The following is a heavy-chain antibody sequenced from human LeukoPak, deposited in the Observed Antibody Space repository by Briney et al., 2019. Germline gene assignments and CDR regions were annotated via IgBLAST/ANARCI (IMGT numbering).Heavy chain of an antibody. CDR3: ASAEYYDFWSGPRDY. V-gene: IGHV3-21*01. J-gene: IGHJ4*02. CDR2: ISSSSSYI. Sequence: GGSLRLSCAASGFTFSSYSMNWVRQAPGKGLEWVSSISSSSSYIYYADSVKGRFTISRDNAKNSLYLQMNSLRAEDTAVYYCASAEYYDFWSGPRDYWGQGTLVTVYS. CDR1: GFTFSSYS. D-gene: IGHD3-3*01.